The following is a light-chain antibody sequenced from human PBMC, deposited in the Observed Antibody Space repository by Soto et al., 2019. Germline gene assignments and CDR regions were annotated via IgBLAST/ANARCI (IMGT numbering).Light chain of an antibody. Sequence: QVVVTQPPSVSGAPGQRVTISCTGSSSNIGALYDVNWYQQLPGTAPKLLIYDNNNRPSGVPDRFSGSKSGTSASLAITGLQAEDEADYYCQSYDNSLSGHVVFGGGTKLTVL. CDR2: DNN. V-gene: IGLV1-40*01. J-gene: IGLJ2*01. CDR1: SSNIGALYD. CDR3: QSYDNSLSGHVV.